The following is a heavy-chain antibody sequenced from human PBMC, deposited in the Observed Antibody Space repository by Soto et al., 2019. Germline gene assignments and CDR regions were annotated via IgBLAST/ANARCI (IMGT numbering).Heavy chain of an antibody. CDR2: IIPIFGTA. V-gene: IGHV1-69*01. CDR3: ARGGKITMVRGVIINGWFDP. CDR1: GGTFSSYA. Sequence: QVQLVQSGAEVKKPGSSVKVSCKASGGTFSSYAISWVRQAPGQGLEWMGGIIPIFGTANYAQKFQGRVTITPDESTSTAYMELSSLRSEDTAVYYCARGGKITMVRGVIINGWFDPWGQGTLVTVSS. J-gene: IGHJ5*02. D-gene: IGHD3-10*01.